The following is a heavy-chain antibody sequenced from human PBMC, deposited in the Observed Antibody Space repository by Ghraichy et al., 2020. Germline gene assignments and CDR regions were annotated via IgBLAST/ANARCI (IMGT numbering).Heavy chain of an antibody. D-gene: IGHD6-19*01. J-gene: IGHJ4*02. CDR3: ARGIAVGGFDY. CDR1: GFTFSSYW. CDR2: ITSDGSST. V-gene: IGHV3-74*01. Sequence: GGSLRLSCAASGFTFSSYWMNWVRQAPGKGLEWASHITSDGSSTSYADSVKGRFTISRDNAKNTLYLQMNSLRAEDTAVYYCARGIAVGGFDYWGQGTLVTVSS.